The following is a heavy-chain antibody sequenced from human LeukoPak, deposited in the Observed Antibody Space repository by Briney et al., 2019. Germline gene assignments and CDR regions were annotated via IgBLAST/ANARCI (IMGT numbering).Heavy chain of an antibody. D-gene: IGHD5-18*01. CDR3: ARIQSRYSYGQDY. CDR2: IYHSGST. J-gene: IGHJ4*02. CDR1: GGSISSSNW. Sequence: KPSGTLSLTCAVSGGSISSSNWWSWVRQPPGKGLEWIGEIYHSGSTNYNPSLKSRVTISVDKSKNQFSLKLSSVTAADTAVYYCARIQSRYSYGQDYWGQGTLVTVSS. V-gene: IGHV4-4*02.